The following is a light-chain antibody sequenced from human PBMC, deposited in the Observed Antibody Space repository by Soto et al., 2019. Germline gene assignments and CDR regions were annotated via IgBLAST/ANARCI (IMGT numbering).Light chain of an antibody. Sequence: DIQMTQSPSSLSASVGDRVTITCRASQGISNFLAWYQQKPGKVPELLIFAASTLQSGVPSRFSGSGSGTDFNLTISTLQPEDVATYYCQQCNGAPFTFGPGTKVDIK. CDR3: QQCNGAPFT. CDR2: AAS. J-gene: IGKJ3*01. CDR1: QGISNF. V-gene: IGKV1-27*01.